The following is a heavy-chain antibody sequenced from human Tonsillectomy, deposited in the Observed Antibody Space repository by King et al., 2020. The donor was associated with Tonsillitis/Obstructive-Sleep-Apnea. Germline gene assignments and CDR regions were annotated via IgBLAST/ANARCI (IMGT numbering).Heavy chain of an antibody. D-gene: IGHD2-2*01. J-gene: IGHJ6*03. CDR2: IKSETDGGTT. V-gene: IGHV3-15*01. Sequence: VQLVESGGGLVKPGGSLRLSCAASGFTFSNAWMSWVRQAPGKGLEWVGRIKSETDGGTTDYAAPVKGRFTISRDDSKNTLYLQMNSLKTEDTAVYYCTTKVVVVPDYYYYYYMDVWGKGTTVTVSS. CDR1: GFTFSNAW. CDR3: TTKVVVVPDYYYYYYMDV.